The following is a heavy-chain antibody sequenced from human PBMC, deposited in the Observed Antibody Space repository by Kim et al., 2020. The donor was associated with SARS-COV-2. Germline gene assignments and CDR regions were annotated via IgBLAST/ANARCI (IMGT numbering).Heavy chain of an antibody. CDR1: GFTFSSYE. Sequence: GGGLRLSCASSGFTFSSYEMNWVRQAPGKGLEWVSYISSRNFTIYYADSVKGRFTISRDNAKNSLYLQMSSLRADDTAVYYCARGPGAVYDGYFDYWGQG. J-gene: IGHJ4*02. V-gene: IGHV3-48*03. CDR2: ISSRNFTI. CDR3: ARGPGAVYDGYFDY. D-gene: IGHD2-8*01.